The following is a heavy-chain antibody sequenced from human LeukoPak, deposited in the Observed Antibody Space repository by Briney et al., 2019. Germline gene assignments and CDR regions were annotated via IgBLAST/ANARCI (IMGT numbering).Heavy chain of an antibody. D-gene: IGHD3-10*01. Sequence: GGSLRLSCAASGFTFSSYSMNWVRQAPGKGLEWVSSISSSSSYIYYADSVKGRFTISRDNAKNSLYLQMNSLRAEDTAVYYCAKASSSSLWYYYMDVWGKGTTVTISS. CDR1: GFTFSSYS. V-gene: IGHV3-21*01. CDR3: AKASSSSLWYYYMDV. CDR2: ISSSSSYI. J-gene: IGHJ6*03.